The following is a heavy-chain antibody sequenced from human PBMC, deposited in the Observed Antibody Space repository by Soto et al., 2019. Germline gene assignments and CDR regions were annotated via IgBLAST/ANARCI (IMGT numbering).Heavy chain of an antibody. D-gene: IGHD2-21*01. J-gene: IGHJ5*02. CDR1: GFTFSNYA. CDR2: ITGSGEGT. Sequence: PGGSLRLSCAASGFTFSNYAMAWVRQAPGKGLEYVSSITGSGEGTYYAGSVKGRFTISRDNSKNTLYVQMHSLRVEDTAIYYCAKCGASNNCSPTGFDPWGQGTLVTVSS. V-gene: IGHV3-23*01. CDR3: AKCGASNNCSPTGFDP.